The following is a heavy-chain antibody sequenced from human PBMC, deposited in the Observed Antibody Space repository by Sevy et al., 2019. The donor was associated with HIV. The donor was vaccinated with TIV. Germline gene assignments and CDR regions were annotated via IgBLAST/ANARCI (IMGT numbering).Heavy chain of an antibody. V-gene: IGHV4-34*01. CDR2: INHSGST. J-gene: IGHJ6*02. D-gene: IGHD3-3*01. CDR1: GGSFSGYY. Sequence: SETLSLTCAVYGGSFSGYYRSWIRQPPGKGLEWIGEINHSGSTNYNPSLKSRVTISVDTSKNQFSLKLSSVTAADTAVYYCARGAIWSGYYNYYYGMDVWGQGTTVTVSS. CDR3: ARGAIWSGYYNYYYGMDV.